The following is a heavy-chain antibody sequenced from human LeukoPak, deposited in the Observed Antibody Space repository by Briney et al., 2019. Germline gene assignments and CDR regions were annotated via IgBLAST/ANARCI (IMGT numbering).Heavy chain of an antibody. CDR1: GGSISNSDYY. J-gene: IGHJ5*02. Sequence: SETLSLTCTVSGGSISNSDYYWNWIRRPPGKGLEWIGRISYTGSTYYNPSLKSRVTISVATSKSQFSLELTSVTAADTAVYYCARRAIPAAGTFDPWGQGTLVTVSS. V-gene: IGHV4-39*01. CDR2: ISYTGST. CDR3: ARRAIPAAGTFDP. D-gene: IGHD6-13*01.